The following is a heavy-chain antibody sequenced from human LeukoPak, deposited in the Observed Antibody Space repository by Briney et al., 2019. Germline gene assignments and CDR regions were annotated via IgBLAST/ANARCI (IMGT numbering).Heavy chain of an antibody. J-gene: IGHJ4*02. Sequence: GGSLRLSCAASGFTFSSYAMSWVRQAPGKGLEWVSAISGSGGSTYYADSVKGRFTISRDNSKNTLYLQMNSLRDEDTAVYYCARDLVRGLGYFDYWGQGTLVTVSS. CDR3: ARDLVRGLGYFDY. V-gene: IGHV3-23*01. CDR2: ISGSGGST. CDR1: GFTFSSYA. D-gene: IGHD3-10*01.